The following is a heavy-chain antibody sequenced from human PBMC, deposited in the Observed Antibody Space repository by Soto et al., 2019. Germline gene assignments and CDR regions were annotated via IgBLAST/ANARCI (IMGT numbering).Heavy chain of an antibody. D-gene: IGHD3-16*02. Sequence: QVQLVESGGGVVQPGRSLRLSCAASGFTFSSYAMHWVRQAPGKGLEWVAVISYDGSKKYYADSVKGRFTISRDNSKNTLYLQMNSLRADDTAVYYCGRGDGLGELSSTLDYWGQGTLVTVSS. CDR2: ISYDGSKK. J-gene: IGHJ4*02. CDR3: GRGDGLGELSSTLDY. CDR1: GFTFSSYA. V-gene: IGHV3-30-3*01.